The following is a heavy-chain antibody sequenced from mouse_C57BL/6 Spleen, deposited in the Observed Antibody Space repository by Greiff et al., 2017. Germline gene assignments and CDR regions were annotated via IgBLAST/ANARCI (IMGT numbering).Heavy chain of an antibody. CDR2: INYDGSST. CDR1: GFTFSDYY. Sequence: EVQLVESEGGLVQPGSSMKLSCTASGFTFSDYYMAWVRQVPEKGLEWVANINYDGSSTYYLDSLKSRFIISRDNAKNILYLQMSSLKSEDTATYYCARYYYGHYYAMDYWGQGTSVTVSS. CDR3: ARYYYGHYYAMDY. D-gene: IGHD1-1*01. J-gene: IGHJ4*01. V-gene: IGHV5-16*01.